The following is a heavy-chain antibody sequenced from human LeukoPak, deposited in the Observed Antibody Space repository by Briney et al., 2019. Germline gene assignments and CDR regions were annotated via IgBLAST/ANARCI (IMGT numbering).Heavy chain of an antibody. Sequence: ASVKVSCKASGCTFSSYAISWVRQAPGQGLEWMGGIIPIFGTANYAQKFQGRVTITTDESTSTAYLELSSLRSEDTAVYYCAREGDTAMADDYWGQGTLVTVSS. CDR1: GCTFSSYA. CDR2: IIPIFGTA. V-gene: IGHV1-69*05. CDR3: AREGDTAMADDY. D-gene: IGHD5-18*01. J-gene: IGHJ4*02.